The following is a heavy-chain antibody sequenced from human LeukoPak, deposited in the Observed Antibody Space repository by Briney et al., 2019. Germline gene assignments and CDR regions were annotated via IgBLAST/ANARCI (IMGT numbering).Heavy chain of an antibody. CDR2: IYYSGST. CDR1: GGSISSSSYY. J-gene: IGHJ3*02. D-gene: IGHD5-12*01. Sequence: PSETLSLTCTVFGGSISSSSYYWGWIRQPPGKGLEWIGSIYYSGSTYYNPSLKSRVTISVDTSKNQFSLKLSSVTAADTAVYYCAREPKYSGYDSDAFDIWGQGTMVTVSS. CDR3: AREPKYSGYDSDAFDI. V-gene: IGHV4-39*07.